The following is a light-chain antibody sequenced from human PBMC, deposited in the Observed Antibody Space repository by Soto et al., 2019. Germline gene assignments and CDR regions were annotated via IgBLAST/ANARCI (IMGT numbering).Light chain of an antibody. CDR2: GAS. CDR3: QQYETSPQT. V-gene: IGKV3-20*01. J-gene: IGKJ1*01. Sequence: EIVLTQSPGTVSLSPGERATLSCRASQSVTGSYLAWYQQKPGQAPRLLIYGASSRATGIPDRFSGSGSGTDFTLTISRLEPEDFAVYYCQQYETSPQTFGQGTKVEIK. CDR1: QSVTGSY.